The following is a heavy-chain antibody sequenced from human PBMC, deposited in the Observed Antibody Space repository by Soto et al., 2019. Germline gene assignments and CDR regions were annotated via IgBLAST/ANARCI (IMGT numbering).Heavy chain of an antibody. CDR2: INPNSGGT. CDR3: ARSLTEGYCTITGCYTRPLYGMDV. CDR1: GYTFSVYY. D-gene: IGHD2-2*02. J-gene: IGHJ6*02. Sequence: ASVKVSCKASGYTFSVYYIHWLRQAPGQGLEWMGWINPNSGGTNYAQKFQGRVTVTRDTPTSTAYMELSRLTSDDTAVYYCARSLTEGYCTITGCYTRPLYGMDVWGQGTTVTV. V-gene: IGHV1-2*02.